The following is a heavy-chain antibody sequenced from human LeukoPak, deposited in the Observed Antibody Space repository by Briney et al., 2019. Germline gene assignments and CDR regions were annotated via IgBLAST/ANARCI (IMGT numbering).Heavy chain of an antibody. CDR1: GGSISSYY. CDR3: ARENYVFDI. CDR2: VSNSGNT. V-gene: IGHV4-59*01. J-gene: IGHJ3*02. Sequence: SETLSLTCTVSGGSISSYYWSWIRQPPGKGLEWIGYVSNSGNTNYNPSFRSRFTISVDTSKNQFSLKLTSVTAADTAVYFCARENYVFDIWGQGTMVTVPS.